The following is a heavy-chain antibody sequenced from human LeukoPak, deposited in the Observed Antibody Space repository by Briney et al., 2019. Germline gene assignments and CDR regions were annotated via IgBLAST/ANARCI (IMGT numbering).Heavy chain of an antibody. J-gene: IGHJ1*01. V-gene: IGHV1-18*01. CDR2: ISAYNGNT. D-gene: IGHD2-2*02. Sequence: ASVKVSCKASGYTFTSYGISWVRQAPGQGLEWMGWISAYNGNTNYAQKLQGRVTMTTDTSTSTAYMELRSLRSDDTAVYYCAREGDIVVVPAAIPEYFQHWGQGTLVTVSS. CDR3: AREGDIVVVPAAIPEYFQH. CDR1: GYTFTSYG.